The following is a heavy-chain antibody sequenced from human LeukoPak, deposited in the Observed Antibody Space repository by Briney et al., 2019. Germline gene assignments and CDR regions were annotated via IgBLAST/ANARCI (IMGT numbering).Heavy chain of an antibody. J-gene: IGHJ4*02. CDR2: ITSSGSTM. V-gene: IGHV3-48*03. D-gene: IGHD3-10*01. Sequence: GGSLRLSCAASGFTFSSYEMNWVRQAPEKGLEWVSYITSSGSTMYYADSVKGRFTISRDNAKNSLYLQMNSLRAEDTAVYYCAREAGDQFDYWGQGTLVTVSS. CDR1: GFTFSSYE. CDR3: AREAGDQFDY.